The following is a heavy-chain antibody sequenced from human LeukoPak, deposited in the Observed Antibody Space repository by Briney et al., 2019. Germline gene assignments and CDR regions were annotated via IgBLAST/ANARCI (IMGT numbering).Heavy chain of an antibody. CDR1: GGSISSSSYY. CDR3: ARQLLAAAGLPFDS. CDR2: IYYSGST. D-gene: IGHD6-13*01. J-gene: IGHJ4*02. V-gene: IGHV4-39*01. Sequence: SETLSLTCTVSGGSISSSSYYWGWIRQPPGKGLEWIGSIYYSGSTYYNPSLKSRVTISVDTSKNQFSLKLSSVTAADTAVYYCARQLLAAAGLPFDSWGQGTLVTVSS.